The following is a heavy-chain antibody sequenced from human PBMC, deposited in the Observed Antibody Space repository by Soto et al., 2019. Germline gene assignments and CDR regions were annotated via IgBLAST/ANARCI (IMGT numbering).Heavy chain of an antibody. CDR1: GFTFRSYW. Sequence: PRGSLRLYWSASGFTFRSYWMTWVRQARGKGLEWVAHIKQDGSEKYYVDSVKGRFTISRDNAKNSLYLQMNSLRAEDTAVYYCARDRLGVWMWGYYYYGMDVWGQGTTVTVSS. CDR3: ARDRLGVWMWGYYYYGMDV. V-gene: IGHV3-7*01. J-gene: IGHJ6*02. CDR2: IKQDGSEK. D-gene: IGHD3-16*01.